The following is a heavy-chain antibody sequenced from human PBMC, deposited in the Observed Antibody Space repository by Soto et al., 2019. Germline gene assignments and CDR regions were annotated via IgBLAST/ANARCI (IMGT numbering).Heavy chain of an antibody. Sequence: GGSLRLSCAASGFTFSDYYMSWIRQAPGKGLEWVPYISSSSSYTNYADSVKGRFTISRDNAKNSLYLQMNSLRAEDTAVYYCARGSMVRGYNWFDPWGQGTLVTVSS. J-gene: IGHJ5*02. CDR1: GFTFSDYY. V-gene: IGHV3-11*06. CDR3: ARGSMVRGYNWFDP. D-gene: IGHD3-10*01. CDR2: ISSSSSYT.